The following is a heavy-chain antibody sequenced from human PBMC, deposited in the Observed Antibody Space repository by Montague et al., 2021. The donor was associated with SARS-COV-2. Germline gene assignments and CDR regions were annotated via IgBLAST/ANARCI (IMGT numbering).Heavy chain of an antibody. J-gene: IGHJ3*02. V-gene: IGHV4-39*01. CDR2: IYYSGST. Sequence: SETLSLTCTVSGGSISSSGYYWGWIRQPPGKGLEWIGSIYYSGSTYYNPSLKSRVTISVDTSKNQFSLKLSSVTAADTAVYYCARFPTSYYYDSKAAPATPDAFDIGGQGTMVPVSS. D-gene: IGHD3-22*01. CDR3: ARFPTSYYYDSKAAPATPDAFDI. CDR1: GGSISSSGYY.